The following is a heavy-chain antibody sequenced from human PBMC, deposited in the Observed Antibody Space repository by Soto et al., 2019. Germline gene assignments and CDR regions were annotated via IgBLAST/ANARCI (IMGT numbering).Heavy chain of an antibody. D-gene: IGHD4-17*01. Sequence: QVQLQQWGAGLLKPSETLSLTCAVYGGSFSGYYWSWIRQPPGKGLEWIGEINHSGSTNYNPSLKRRVTISVDTSKNQFSLKLSSVTAADTAVYYCARGVSLTVTTYNYYYGMDVWGQGTTVTVSS. J-gene: IGHJ6*02. CDR3: ARGVSLTVTTYNYYYGMDV. CDR1: GGSFSGYY. CDR2: INHSGST. V-gene: IGHV4-34*01.